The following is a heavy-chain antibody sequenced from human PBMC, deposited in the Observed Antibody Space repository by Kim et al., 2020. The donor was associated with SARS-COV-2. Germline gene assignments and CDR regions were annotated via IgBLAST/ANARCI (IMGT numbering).Heavy chain of an antibody. CDR1: GGSISSGGYY. J-gene: IGHJ3*02. Sequence: SETLSLTCTVSGGSISSGGYYWSWIRQHPGKGLEWIGYIYYSGSTYYNPSLKSRVTISVDTSKNQFSLKLSSVTAADTAVYYCARDKGEGGDAFDIWGQGTMVTVSS. CDR3: ARDKGEGGDAFDI. V-gene: IGHV4-31*03. D-gene: IGHD3-16*01. CDR2: IYYSGST.